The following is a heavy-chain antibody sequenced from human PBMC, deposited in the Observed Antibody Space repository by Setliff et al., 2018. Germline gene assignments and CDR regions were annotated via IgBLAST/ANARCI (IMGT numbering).Heavy chain of an antibody. CDR2: ISSSGSYI. J-gene: IGHJ3*02. CDR1: GFTFSSYS. CDR3: ARDPIAGDSDAFDI. D-gene: IGHD7-27*01. V-gene: IGHV3-21*01. Sequence: PGGSLRLSCAASGFTFSSYSMNWVRQAPGKGLEWVSFISSSGSYIYYGDSVKGRFTISRDNAKNSLFLQMNSLRAEDTAVYYCARDPIAGDSDAFDIWGQGTKVTVSS.